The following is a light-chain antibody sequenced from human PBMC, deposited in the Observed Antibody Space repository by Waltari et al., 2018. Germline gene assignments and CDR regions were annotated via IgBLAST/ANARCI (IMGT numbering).Light chain of an antibody. CDR3: SSYAGSNNSQV. Sequence: QSALTQPPSASGSPGQSVPISCTGTSSDVGGYHYVSWYQQHRGKAPKLRIYEVSKRPSGVPDRCSGSKSGNTASLTVSGLQAEDEADYYCSSYAGSNNSQVFGGGTKLTVL. J-gene: IGLJ3*02. CDR1: SSDVGGYHY. V-gene: IGLV2-8*01. CDR2: EVS.